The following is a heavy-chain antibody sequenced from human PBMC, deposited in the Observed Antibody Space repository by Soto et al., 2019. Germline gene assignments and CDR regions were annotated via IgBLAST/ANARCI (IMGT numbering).Heavy chain of an antibody. J-gene: IGHJ3*02. V-gene: IGHV1-46*01. CDR1: GYTFTSYY. D-gene: IGHD3-22*01. CDR3: AREKGGITMIVVVTAGAFDI. CDR2: INPSGGST. Sequence: GXSVKVSCKASGYTFTSYYMHWVRQAPGQGLEWMGIINPSGGSTSYAQKFQGRVTMTRDTSTSTVYMELSSLRSEDTAVYYCAREKGGITMIVVVTAGAFDIWGQGTMVTVSS.